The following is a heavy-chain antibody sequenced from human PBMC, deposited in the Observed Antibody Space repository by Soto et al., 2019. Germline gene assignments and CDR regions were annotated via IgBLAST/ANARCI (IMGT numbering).Heavy chain of an antibody. CDR1: GFSFRNYG. Sequence: QVLLVESGGGVVQPGTSLRLSCAAFGFSFRNYGMHWVRQAPGKGLEWVAVTSSDGSTKYYAASVKGRFTISSDNSKNTLYLQMSSLRAEDTALYYCVRWGGSYYESWFDPWGQGTLVIVSS. CDR3: VRWGGSYYESWFDP. CDR2: TSSDGSTK. D-gene: IGHD1-26*01. J-gene: IGHJ5*02. V-gene: IGHV3-33*01.